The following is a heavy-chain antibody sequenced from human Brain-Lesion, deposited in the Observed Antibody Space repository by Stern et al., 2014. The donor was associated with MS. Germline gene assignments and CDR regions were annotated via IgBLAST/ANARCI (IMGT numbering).Heavy chain of an antibody. Sequence: QVQLGQSGAEVKKPGASVKVSCKTSGYIFTGYYIHWVRQAPGQGLESMAWSNPNIGGTKYAQKFQGRVTMSRDTSISTAYVELSSLTSDDTAVYYCARDQRGITIFGVVTDYYYLGMDVWGQGTTVTVSS. V-gene: IGHV1-2*02. D-gene: IGHD3-3*01. CDR2: SNPNIGGT. CDR3: ARDQRGITIFGVVTDYYYLGMDV. J-gene: IGHJ6*02. CDR1: GYIFTGYY.